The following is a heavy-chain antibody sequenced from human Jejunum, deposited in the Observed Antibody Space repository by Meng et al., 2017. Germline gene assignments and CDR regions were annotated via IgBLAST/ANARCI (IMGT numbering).Heavy chain of an antibody. D-gene: IGHD3-16*02. CDR2: VSYSGRT. J-gene: IGHJ3*01. CDR3: ARDYRPSAFDL. V-gene: IGHV4-39*07. Sequence: SETLSLTCFVSGGSIISTDYYWVWIRQPPGKGLEWVGSVSYSGRTYYNPILKSRVSISLHTSTQQFSLKLTSVTAADTAIYFCARDYRPSAFDLWGPGTMVTVSS. CDR1: GGSIISTDYY.